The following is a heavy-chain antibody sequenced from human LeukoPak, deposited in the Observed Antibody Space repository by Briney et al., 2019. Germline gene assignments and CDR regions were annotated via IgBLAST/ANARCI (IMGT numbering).Heavy chain of an antibody. CDR1: GGSISSSSYY. D-gene: IGHD1-26*01. J-gene: IGHJ4*02. V-gene: IGHV4-39*07. CDR2: IYYSGST. Sequence: SEILSLTCTVSGGSISSSSYYWGWIRQPPGKGLEWIGSIYYSGSTYYNPSLKSRVTISVDTSKNQFSLKLSSVTAADTAVYYCAREVGATDSFDYWGQGTLVTVSS. CDR3: AREVGATDSFDY.